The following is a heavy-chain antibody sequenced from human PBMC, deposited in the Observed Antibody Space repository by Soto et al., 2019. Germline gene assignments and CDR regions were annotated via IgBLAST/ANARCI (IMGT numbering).Heavy chain of an antibody. CDR3: TRNTSGRQGSAFDI. CDR1: GFTFSSSA. D-gene: IGHD6-19*01. CDR2: ISGGGSVT. V-gene: IGHV3-23*01. J-gene: IGHJ3*02. Sequence: PGGTLRLYCAASGFTFSSSAMTWVRQASGRGLEWVSAISGGGSVTYYTDSVKGRFTISRDNSKNTLYLQMNSLRAEDTAVYYCTRNTSGRQGSAFDIWGQGTMVTVSS.